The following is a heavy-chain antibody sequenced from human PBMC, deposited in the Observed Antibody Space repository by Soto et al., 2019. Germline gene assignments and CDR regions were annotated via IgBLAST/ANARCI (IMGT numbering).Heavy chain of an antibody. CDR2: IYYSGST. D-gene: IGHD2-15*01. CDR3: ARHGGGPYYFDY. CDR1: GGAIGISGYY. V-gene: IGHV4-39*01. Sequence: PSETLSLTCTVSGGAIGISGYYWGWIGQPPGKGLEWIGNIYYSGSTYYNPSLKSRVTISVDTSKNQFSLKLNYVTAADTAVYYCARHGGGPYYFDYWGQG. J-gene: IGHJ4*02.